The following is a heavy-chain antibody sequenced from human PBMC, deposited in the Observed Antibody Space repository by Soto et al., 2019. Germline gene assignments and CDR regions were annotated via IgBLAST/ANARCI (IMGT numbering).Heavy chain of an antibody. D-gene: IGHD5-12*01. CDR1: GFTFSSYG. CDR3: ARPFGGWLQSAFDI. CDR2: ISYDGSNK. Sequence: QVQLVESGGGVVQPGRSLRLSCAASGFTFSSYGMHWVRQAPGKGLEWVAVISYDGSNKYYADSVKGRFTISRDNSKNTLYLQMNSLRAEDTAVDYWARPFGGWLQSAFDIGGQGTMVTISS. J-gene: IGHJ3*02. V-gene: IGHV3-30*03.